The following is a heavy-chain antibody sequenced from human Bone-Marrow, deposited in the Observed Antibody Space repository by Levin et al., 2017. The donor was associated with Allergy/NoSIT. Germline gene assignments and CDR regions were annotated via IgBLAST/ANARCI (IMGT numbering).Heavy chain of an antibody. J-gene: IGHJ4*02. CDR1: GNRLTSYW. D-gene: IGHD4-23*01. V-gene: IGHV5-51*01. Sequence: KVSCQASGNRLTSYWIGWVRQMPGKGLEWMGIIYPGDSDTRYSPSFQGQVTISADKSINTAYLQWSSLKASDTAMYYCATRTDYGGNSALDYWGPGTLVTVSS. CDR2: IYPGDSDT. CDR3: ATRTDYGGNSALDY.